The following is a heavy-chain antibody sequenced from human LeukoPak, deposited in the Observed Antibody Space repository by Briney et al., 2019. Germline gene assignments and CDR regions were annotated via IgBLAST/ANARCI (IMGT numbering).Heavy chain of an antibody. D-gene: IGHD3-10*02. J-gene: IGHJ4*02. CDR1: GFTFRSHD. CDR3: ARGKTGDDYVVFDY. V-gene: IGHV3-13*01. Sequence: PGGSLRLSCAASGFTFRSHDMYWVRQTGKRLEWVAASDSTGDTYYLDSVTGRFTISRETVKNSLSLQMNSLRVGDTGVYYCARGKTGDDYVVFDYWGQGVLVTVSS. CDR2: SDSTGDT.